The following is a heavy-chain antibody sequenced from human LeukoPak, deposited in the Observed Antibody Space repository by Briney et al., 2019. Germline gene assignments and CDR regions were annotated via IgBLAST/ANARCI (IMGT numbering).Heavy chain of an antibody. J-gene: IGHJ4*02. CDR3: ARHSSNSGKYAY. CDR1: GGSISSYY. V-gene: IGHV4-59*08. D-gene: IGHD1-26*01. CDR2: VYYSGST. Sequence: SETLSLTCTVSGGSISSYYWSWLRQPPGKGLEWIGYVYYSGSTNYNPSLKSRVTISVDTSKNQFSLKLSSVTAADTAVYYCARHSSNSGKYAYWGQGTLVTVSS.